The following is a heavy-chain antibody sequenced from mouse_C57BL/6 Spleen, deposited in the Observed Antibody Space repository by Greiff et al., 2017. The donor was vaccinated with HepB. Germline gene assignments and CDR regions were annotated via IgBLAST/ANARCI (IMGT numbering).Heavy chain of an antibody. CDR3: ARGSSGYVFAY. V-gene: IGHV5-17*01. D-gene: IGHD3-2*02. CDR2: ISSGSSTI. J-gene: IGHJ3*01. CDR1: GFTFSDYG. Sequence: EVQRVESGGGLVKPGGSLKLSCAASGFTFSDYGMHWVRQAPEKGLEWVAYISSGSSTIYYADTVKGRFTISRDNAKNTLFLQMTSLRSEHTAMYYCARGSSGYVFAYWGQGTLVTVSA.